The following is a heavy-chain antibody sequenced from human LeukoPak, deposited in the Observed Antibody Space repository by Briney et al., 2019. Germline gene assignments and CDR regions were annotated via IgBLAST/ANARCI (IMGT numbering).Heavy chain of an antibody. D-gene: IGHD5-24*01. CDR3: ARDLGTRDGYNPPNLFDN. J-gene: IGHJ4*02. CDR1: GFTFTNYN. CDR2: INPSGGST. V-gene: IGHV1-46*01. Sequence: GASVKVSCKASGFTFTNYNMHWVRQAPGQGLEWMGIINPSGGSTNYAQNFQARVTMTRDTSTSTVYMELSSLRSEDTAVYYCARDLGTRDGYNPPNLFDNWGQGTLVTVSS.